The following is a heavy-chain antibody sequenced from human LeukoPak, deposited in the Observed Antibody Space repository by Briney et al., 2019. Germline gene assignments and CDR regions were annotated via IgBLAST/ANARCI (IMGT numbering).Heavy chain of an antibody. D-gene: IGHD3-10*01. CDR2: INTNTGNP. CDR1: GYTFTSYA. J-gene: IGHJ6*04. CDR3: ARRSMVQHLDV. Sequence: ASVKVSCKASGYTFTSYAMNWVRQAPGQGLEWMGWINTNTGNPTYVQAFTGRFVFSLDTSVSTAYLQISSLKAEDTAVYYCARRSMVQHLDVWGKGTTVTVSS. V-gene: IGHV7-4-1*02.